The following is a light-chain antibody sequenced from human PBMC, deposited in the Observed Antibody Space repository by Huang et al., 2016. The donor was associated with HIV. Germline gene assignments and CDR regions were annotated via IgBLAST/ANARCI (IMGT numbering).Light chain of an antibody. CDR3: QQCYTPPYT. J-gene: IGKJ2*01. Sequence: DIVMTQSPDSLSLSLGERAIINCRSSQSLLYKSNNKNFLTWYQQKPGQPPKLLIYWASTRENGVPDRFSGSGSGTDFNLTISGLQAEDVAVYYCQQCYTPPYTFGQGTTVEI. CDR2: WAS. V-gene: IGKV4-1*01. CDR1: QSLLYKSNNKNF.